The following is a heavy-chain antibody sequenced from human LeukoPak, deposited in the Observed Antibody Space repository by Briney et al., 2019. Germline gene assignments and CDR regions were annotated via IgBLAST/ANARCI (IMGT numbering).Heavy chain of an antibody. J-gene: IGHJ5*02. CDR2: IWYDGSNK. V-gene: IGHV3-33*01. CDR3: AREGYYGSGSYYRAEWFDH. D-gene: IGHD3-10*01. Sequence: GRSLRLSCAASGFTFSSYGMHWVRQAPGKGLEWVAVIWYDGSNKYYADSVKGRFTISRDNSKTTLYLQMNSLRAEDTAVYYCAREGYYGSGSYYRAEWFDHWGQGTLVTVSS. CDR1: GFTFSSYG.